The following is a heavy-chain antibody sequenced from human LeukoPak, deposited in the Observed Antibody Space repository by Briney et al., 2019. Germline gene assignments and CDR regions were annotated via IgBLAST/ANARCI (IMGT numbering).Heavy chain of an antibody. J-gene: IGHJ4*02. D-gene: IGHD3-10*01. CDR1: GFTFNNYW. CDR3: TRDSGRGSTSDS. Sequence: PGGSLRLSCAASGFTFNNYWMNWVRQAAGKGLKWVANIKEDGSEKNYVDSVKGRFTISRDNAKNSLYLQMNSLRAEDTAVYYCTRDSGRGSTSDSWGQGTLVTVSS. V-gene: IGHV3-7*01. CDR2: IKEDGSEK.